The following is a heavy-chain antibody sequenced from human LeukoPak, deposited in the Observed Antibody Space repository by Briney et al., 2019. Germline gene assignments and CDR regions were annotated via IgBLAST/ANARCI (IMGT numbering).Heavy chain of an antibody. CDR1: GYTFTGYY. CDR2: INPNSGGT. J-gene: IGHJ4*02. Sequence: ASVKVSRKASGYTFTGYYMHWVRQAPGQGLEWMGWINPNSGGTNYAQKFQGRVTMTRDTSISTAYMELSRLRSDDTAVYYCARMIGIAAAGGDYWGQGTLVTVSS. V-gene: IGHV1-2*02. CDR3: ARMIGIAAAGGDY. D-gene: IGHD6-13*01.